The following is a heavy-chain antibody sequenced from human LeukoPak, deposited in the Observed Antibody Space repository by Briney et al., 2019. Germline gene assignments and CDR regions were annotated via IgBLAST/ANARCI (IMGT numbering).Heavy chain of an antibody. CDR2: IYYSGST. D-gene: IGHD5-18*01. V-gene: IGHV4-59*01. CDR1: GGSISSYY. Sequence: LETLSLTCTVSGGSISSYYWSWIRQPPGKGLEWIGYIYYSGSTNYNPSLKSRVTISVDTSKNQFSLKLSSVTAADTAVYYCARGYSYVSPFDYWGQGTLVTVSS. CDR3: ARGYSYVSPFDY. J-gene: IGHJ4*02.